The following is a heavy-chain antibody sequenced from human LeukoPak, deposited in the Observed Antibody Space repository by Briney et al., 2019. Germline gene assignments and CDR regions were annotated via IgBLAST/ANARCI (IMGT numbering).Heavy chain of an antibody. D-gene: IGHD4-23*01. CDR2: INPNSGDT. Sequence: ASVKVSFKASGYTFTGYNMHWVRQAPGQGLQWMGWINPNSGDTKYAQEFQGRVTMTRDTPISTGYMELSRLKSDDTAVYYCARDLYGGRPYYFGYWGQGTLVTVSS. V-gene: IGHV1-2*02. CDR1: GYTFTGYN. J-gene: IGHJ4*02. CDR3: ARDLYGGRPYYFGY.